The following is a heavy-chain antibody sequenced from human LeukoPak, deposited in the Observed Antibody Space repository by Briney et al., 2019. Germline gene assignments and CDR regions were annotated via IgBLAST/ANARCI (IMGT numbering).Heavy chain of an antibody. V-gene: IGHV3-11*01. Sequence: PGGSLRLSCAASGFTFSDYYMSWIRQAPGKGLEWVSYISSSGSTIYYADSVKGRFTISRDNAKNSLYLQMNSLRAEDTAVYYXXXXXXXXXXXYYYYGMDVWGQGTTVTVSS. CDR2: ISSSGSTI. CDR3: XXXXXXXXXXYYYYGMDV. J-gene: IGHJ6*02. CDR1: GFTFSDYY.